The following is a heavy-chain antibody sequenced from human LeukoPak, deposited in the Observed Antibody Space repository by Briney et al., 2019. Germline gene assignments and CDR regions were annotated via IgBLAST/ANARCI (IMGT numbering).Heavy chain of an antibody. J-gene: IGHJ3*02. Sequence: GGSLRLSCAVSGFTFSSYGMYWVRQAPGKGLEWVAFIRYDGSNKYYADSVKGRFTLSRDNSKNTLYLQMNSLRAEDTAVYYCARGQYAFDIWGQGTMVTVSS. CDR3: ARGQYAFDI. V-gene: IGHV3-30*02. CDR1: GFTFSSYG. CDR2: IRYDGSNK. D-gene: IGHD3-16*01.